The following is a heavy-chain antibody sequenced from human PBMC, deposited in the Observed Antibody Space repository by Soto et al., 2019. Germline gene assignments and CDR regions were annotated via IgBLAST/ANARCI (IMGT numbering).Heavy chain of an antibody. CDR2: IYYSGST. D-gene: IGHD2-2*01. CDR1: GGSISSGGYY. V-gene: IGHV4-31*03. J-gene: IGHJ4*02. CDR3: AREGRYCSSTSCSEPDY. Sequence: QVQLQESGPGLVKPSQTLSLTCTVSGGSISSGGYYWSWIRQPPGKGLEWIGYIYYSGSTYYNPSLKTRVTISVDTSKNQFSLKLSSVTAADTAVYYCAREGRYCSSTSCSEPDYWGQGTLVTVSS.